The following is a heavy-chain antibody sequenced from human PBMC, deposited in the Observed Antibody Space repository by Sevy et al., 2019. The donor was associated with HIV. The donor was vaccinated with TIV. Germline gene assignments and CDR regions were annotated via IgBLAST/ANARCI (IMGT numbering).Heavy chain of an antibody. CDR1: GYTFTKYP. Sequence: ASVKVSCKASGYTFTKYPISWVRQAPGQGLEWMGWISTYSRETKYAQKVQGRATMTADTSTSTAYMELRSLGSDDTAVYYCARDADGSGHYYCDYFDYWGQGTLVTVSS. J-gene: IGHJ4*02. V-gene: IGHV1-18*01. CDR3: ARDADGSGHYYCDYFDY. D-gene: IGHD3-22*01. CDR2: ISTYSRET.